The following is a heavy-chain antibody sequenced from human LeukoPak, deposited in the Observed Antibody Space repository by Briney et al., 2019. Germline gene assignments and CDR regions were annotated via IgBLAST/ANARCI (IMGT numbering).Heavy chain of an antibody. V-gene: IGHV4-61*02. D-gene: IGHD3-10*01. CDR1: GGSISSGTYY. CDR2: IYTSGST. Sequence: SQTLSLTCTVSGGSISSGTYYWSWIRHPAGKGLEWIGRIYTSGSTNYNPSLKSRVTISVDTSKNQFSLKLSSVTAADTAVYYCALTKSATGRYYYYMDVWGKGTTVTVSS. J-gene: IGHJ6*03. CDR3: ALTKSATGRYYYYMDV.